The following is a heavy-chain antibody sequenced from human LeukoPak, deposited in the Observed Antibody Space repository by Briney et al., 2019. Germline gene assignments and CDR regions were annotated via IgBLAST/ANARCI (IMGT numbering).Heavy chain of an antibody. D-gene: IGHD3-22*01. CDR2: IIPIFGTA. Sequence: ASVKVSCKASGGTFCSYAISRVRQAAGQGLEWMGGIIPIFGTANYAQKFQDRVTITTDESTSTAYMELSSLRSEDTAVYYCARLGSYYYDSSAGVRFDPWGQGTLVTVSS. CDR1: GGTFCSYA. CDR3: ARLGSYYYDSSAGVRFDP. V-gene: IGHV1-69*05. J-gene: IGHJ5*02.